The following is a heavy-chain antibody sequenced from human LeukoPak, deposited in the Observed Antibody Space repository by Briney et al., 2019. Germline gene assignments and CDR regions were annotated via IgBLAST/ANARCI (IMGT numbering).Heavy chain of an antibody. CDR2: INSDGSST. V-gene: IGHV3-74*01. CDR1: GFTFSSYW. Sequence: GGSLRLSCAASGFTFSSYWMHWVRQAPGKGLVWVSRINSDGSSTSYADSVKGRFTISRDNAKNTLYLQMNSLRAEDTAVYYCARGPIGGPAGYYDILTGRYYFDYWGQGTLVTVSS. J-gene: IGHJ4*02. CDR3: ARGPIGGPAGYYDILTGRYYFDY. D-gene: IGHD3-9*01.